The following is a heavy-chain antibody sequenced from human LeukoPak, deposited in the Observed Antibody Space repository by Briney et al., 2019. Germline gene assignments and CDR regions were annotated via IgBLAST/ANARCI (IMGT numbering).Heavy chain of an antibody. D-gene: IGHD3-22*01. Sequence: SQTLSLTCAISGDSVSNNSAAWNWIRQSPSRGLEWLGRTYYRSKWYNDYAVSVKSRITINPDTSKNQFSLQLNSVTPEDTAVYYCASSRLRYYDSEPLFDYWGQGTLVTVSS. CDR2: TYYRSKWYN. CDR1: GDSVSNNSAA. CDR3: ASSRLRYYDSEPLFDY. J-gene: IGHJ4*02. V-gene: IGHV6-1*01.